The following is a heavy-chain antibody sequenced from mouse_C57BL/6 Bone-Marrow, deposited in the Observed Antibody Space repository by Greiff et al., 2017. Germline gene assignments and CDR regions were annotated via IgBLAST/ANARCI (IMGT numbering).Heavy chain of an antibody. CDR3: ARPDDGYRPFAY. Sequence: EVMLVESGGGLVQPGGSLKLSCAASGFTFSDYYMYWVRQTPEKRLEWVAYISNGGGSTYYPDTVKGRFTISRDNAKNTLYLQMSRLKSEDTAMYYCARPDDGYRPFAYWGQGTLVTVSA. D-gene: IGHD2-3*01. CDR2: ISNGGGST. CDR1: GFTFSDYY. V-gene: IGHV5-12*01. J-gene: IGHJ3*01.